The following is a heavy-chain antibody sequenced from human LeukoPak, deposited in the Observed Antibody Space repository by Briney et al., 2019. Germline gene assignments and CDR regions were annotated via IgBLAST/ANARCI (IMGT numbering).Heavy chain of an antibody. CDR2: FDPEDGET. CDR3: ARVEIAAAGIEYFQH. D-gene: IGHD6-13*01. J-gene: IGHJ1*01. V-gene: IGHV1-24*01. CDR1: GYTLTELS. Sequence: ASVKVSCKVSGYTLTELSMHWVRQAPGKGLEWMGGFDPEDGETIYAQKFQGRVTMTEDTSTDTAYMELSSLRSEDTAVYYCARVEIAAAGIEYFQHWGQGTLVTVSS.